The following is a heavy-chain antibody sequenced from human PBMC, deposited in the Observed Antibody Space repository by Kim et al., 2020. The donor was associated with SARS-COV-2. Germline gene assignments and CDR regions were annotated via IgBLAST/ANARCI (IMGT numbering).Heavy chain of an antibody. CDR2: IYPGDSDT. V-gene: IGHV5-51*01. CDR1: GYSFTSYW. CDR3: ARQVGSGWYNRAWGY. D-gene: IGHD6-19*01. Sequence: GESLKISCKGSGYSFTSYWIGWVRQMPGKGLEWMGIIYPGDSDTRYSPSFQGQVTISADKSISTAYLQWSSLKASDTAMYYCARQVGSGWYNRAWGYWGQGTLVTVSS. J-gene: IGHJ4*02.